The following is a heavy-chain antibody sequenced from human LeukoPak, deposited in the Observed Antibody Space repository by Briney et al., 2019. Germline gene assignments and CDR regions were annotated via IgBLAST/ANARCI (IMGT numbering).Heavy chain of an antibody. J-gene: IGHJ4*02. CDR3: ARHRG. V-gene: IGHV3-21*04. D-gene: IGHD3-10*01. CDR1: GFTFSSYS. Sequence: GGSLRLSCATSGFTFSSYSMNWVRQAPGKGLEWVSSISSGSSYIYYADSVKGRFTISRDNAKKSLYLQMNSLRAEDTAVYYCARHRGWGQGTLVTVSS. CDR2: ISSGSSYI.